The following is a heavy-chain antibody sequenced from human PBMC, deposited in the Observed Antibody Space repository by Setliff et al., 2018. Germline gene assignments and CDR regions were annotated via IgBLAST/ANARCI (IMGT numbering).Heavy chain of an antibody. CDR2: IQTSGTT. CDR3: ARRSPAYYSDSSGYFYNTSPYMDV. CDR1: GGSISRYH. Sequence: SETLSLTCTVSGGSISRYHWSWIRQPPGQGLEWIGYIQTSGTTNYNPSLKSRVTISVDTSKNQFSLKLSSVTAADTAVYYCARRSPAYYSDSSGYFYNTSPYMDVWGKGTTVTVSS. V-gene: IGHV4-4*08. D-gene: IGHD3-22*01. J-gene: IGHJ6*03.